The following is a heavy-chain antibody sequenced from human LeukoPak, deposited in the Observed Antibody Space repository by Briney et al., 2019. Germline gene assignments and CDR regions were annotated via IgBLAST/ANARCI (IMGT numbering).Heavy chain of an antibody. CDR1: GYTFTGYY. CDR2: INPNSGGT. D-gene: IGHD3-10*01. J-gene: IGHJ6*02. V-gene: IGHV1-2*02. CDR3: AREPMVRGNYYYYGMDV. Sequence: ASVKVSCKASGYTFTGYYMHWVRQAPGQGLEWMGWINPNSGGTNYAQKFQGRVTMTRDTSISTAYMELSRLRSDDTAVYYCAREPMVRGNYYYYGMDVWGQGTTVTVSS.